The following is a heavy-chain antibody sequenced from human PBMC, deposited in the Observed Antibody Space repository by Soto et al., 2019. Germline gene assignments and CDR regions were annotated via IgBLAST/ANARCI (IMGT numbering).Heavy chain of an antibody. CDR1: GFTFSSYW. Sequence: GGSLRLSCAASGFTFSSYWMSWVRQAPGKGLEWVATIKQDGSEKYYVDSVKGRFTISTDNAKNSLYLQMNSLRAEDTAVYYCARGGNGPFDYWGQGTLVTVYS. V-gene: IGHV3-7*03. CDR3: ARGGNGPFDY. CDR2: IKQDGSEK. D-gene: IGHD2-8*01. J-gene: IGHJ4*02.